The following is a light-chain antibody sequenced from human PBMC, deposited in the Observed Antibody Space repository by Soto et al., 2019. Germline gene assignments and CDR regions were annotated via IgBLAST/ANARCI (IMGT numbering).Light chain of an antibody. J-gene: IGKJ1*01. V-gene: IGKV3-20*01. CDR2: GAS. CDR1: QSVSSSY. CDR3: QQYGSSPPT. Sequence: EIVLTQSPGTLSLSPGERATLSCRASQSVSSSYLAWYQQKPGQAPRLLIYGASSRATGIPDRFSGSGSGTDFTLSISRLEPEDFAVYYWQQYGSSPPTFGQGTKVKIK.